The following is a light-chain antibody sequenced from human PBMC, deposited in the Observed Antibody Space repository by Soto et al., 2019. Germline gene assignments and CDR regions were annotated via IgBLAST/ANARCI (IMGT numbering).Light chain of an antibody. CDR2: DAS. V-gene: IGKV3D-11*02. CDR1: QSVSSY. J-gene: IGKJ1*01. CDR3: QQRISLHT. Sequence: PGETATLSCRARQSVSSYLAWYQQEPGQAPRLLIYDASNRATGIPARFSGSGPGTDFPLTISSLEPEDSAIYYCQQRISLHTFGQGTKVDIK.